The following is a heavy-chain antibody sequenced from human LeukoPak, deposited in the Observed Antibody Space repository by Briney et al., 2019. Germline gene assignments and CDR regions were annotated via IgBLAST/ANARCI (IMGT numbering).Heavy chain of an antibody. V-gene: IGHV1-69*13. Sequence: GASVKVSCKASGYTFTSYGISWVRQAPGQGLEWMGGIIPIFGTANYAQKFQGRVTITADESTSTAYMELSSLRSEDTAVYYCARDDIEWELRGIDYWGQGTLVTVSS. CDR1: GYTFTSYG. CDR2: IIPIFGTA. J-gene: IGHJ4*02. D-gene: IGHD1-26*01. CDR3: ARDDIEWELRGIDY.